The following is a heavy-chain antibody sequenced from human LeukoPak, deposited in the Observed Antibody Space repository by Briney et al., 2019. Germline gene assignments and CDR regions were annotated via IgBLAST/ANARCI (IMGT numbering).Heavy chain of an antibody. CDR2: ISGSGDST. Sequence: GGSLRLSCAASGYTFSSYAMSWVRQAPGKGLKWVSAISGSGDSTYYADSAKGRFTISRDNSKNTLYLQMNSLRAEDTAVYYCAKHQRDIVVVPAGVGYYMDVWGKGTTVTVSS. V-gene: IGHV3-23*01. D-gene: IGHD2-2*01. J-gene: IGHJ6*03. CDR1: GYTFSSYA. CDR3: AKHQRDIVVVPAGVGYYMDV.